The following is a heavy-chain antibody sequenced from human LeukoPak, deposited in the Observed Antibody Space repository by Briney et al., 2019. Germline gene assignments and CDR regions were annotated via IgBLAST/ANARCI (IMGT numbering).Heavy chain of an antibody. CDR3: ATNPRWLQFWEGDYYFDY. CDR1: GFTFSSYS. J-gene: IGHJ4*02. V-gene: IGHV3-21*01. Sequence: PGGSLRLSCAASGFTFSSYSMNWVRQAPGKGLEWVSSIFPSGGEIHYADSVKGRFTISRDNAKNSLYLQMNSLRAEDTAVYYCATNPRWLQFWEGDYYFDYWGQGTLVTVSS. D-gene: IGHD5-24*01. CDR2: IFPSGGEI.